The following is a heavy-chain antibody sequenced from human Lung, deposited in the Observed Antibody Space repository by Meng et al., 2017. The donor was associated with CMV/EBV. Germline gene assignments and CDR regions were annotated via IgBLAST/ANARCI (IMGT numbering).Heavy chain of an antibody. V-gene: IGHV3-30*04. D-gene: IGHD5-24*01. CDR1: GFTFSYHA. CDR2: ISYDGSHK. Sequence: GGSLRLSCAASGFTFSYHAMHWVRQAPGKGLEWVALISYDGSHKYYADSVKGRFTFSRDNSKNTLFLQMSSLRVEDTAVYYCARDRGDGYNYPLDYWGHGTXVTVSS. J-gene: IGHJ4*01. CDR3: ARDRGDGYNYPLDY.